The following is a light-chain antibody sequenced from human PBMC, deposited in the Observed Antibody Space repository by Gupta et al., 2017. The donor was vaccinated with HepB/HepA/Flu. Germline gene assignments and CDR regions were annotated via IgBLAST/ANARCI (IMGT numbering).Light chain of an antibody. J-gene: IGLJ2*01. Sequence: QSILTQTPSTSGTPGQRVTISCSGSSSNIGGNTVSWYQQFPGTAPSLLIYNDDQRPSGVPDRFSGSRSGTSASLAISGLRSEDEAEYYCAVWTDSPDGAVFGGGTKVTVL. CDR3: AVWTDSPDGAV. CDR2: NDD. CDR1: SSNIGGNT. V-gene: IGLV1-44*01.